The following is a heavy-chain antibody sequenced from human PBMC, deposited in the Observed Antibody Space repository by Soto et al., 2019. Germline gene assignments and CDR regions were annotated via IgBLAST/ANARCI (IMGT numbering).Heavy chain of an antibody. CDR3: TRSPRSITGNPTGGAQHDY. Sequence: GGSLRLSCAGAGFSFFSYTMTWVRQAPGKGLEWVSSISSDNKYIYYADSVKGRFTISRDNAKSSLFLQMNSLRADDTAVYYCTRSPRSITGNPTGGAQHDYCGPGALVTVSS. V-gene: IGHV3-21*01. D-gene: IGHD1-20*01. J-gene: IGHJ4*02. CDR1: GFSFFSYT. CDR2: ISSDNKYI.